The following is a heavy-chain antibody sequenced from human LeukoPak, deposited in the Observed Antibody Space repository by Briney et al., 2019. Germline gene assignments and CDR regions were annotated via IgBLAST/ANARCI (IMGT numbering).Heavy chain of an antibody. D-gene: IGHD6-13*01. CDR2: IKSKTDGGTT. Sequence: PGGSLRLSCAASGFTFSNAWMSWVRQAPGKGLEWVGRIKSKTDGGTTDYAAPVKGRFTISRDDSKNTLYLQMNSLKTEDTAVYYCTTPNTSYSSSWYFSDAFDIWGQGTMVTVSS. J-gene: IGHJ3*02. V-gene: IGHV3-15*01. CDR1: GFTFSNAW. CDR3: TTPNTSYSSSWYFSDAFDI.